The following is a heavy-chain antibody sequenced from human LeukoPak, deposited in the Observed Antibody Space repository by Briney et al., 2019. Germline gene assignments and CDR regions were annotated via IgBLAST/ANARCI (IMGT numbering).Heavy chain of an antibody. CDR2: ISWNSGSI. Sequence: GGSLRLSCAASGFTFDDYAMHWVRQAPGKGLEWVSGISWNSGSIGYADSVKGRFTISRDNAKNSLYLQMNSLRAEDTALYYCAKDWSYYYDSSGYYSSQGYYYGMDVWGQGTTVTVSS. CDR3: AKDWSYYYDSSGYYSSQGYYYGMDV. CDR1: GFTFDDYA. V-gene: IGHV3-9*01. D-gene: IGHD3-22*01. J-gene: IGHJ6*02.